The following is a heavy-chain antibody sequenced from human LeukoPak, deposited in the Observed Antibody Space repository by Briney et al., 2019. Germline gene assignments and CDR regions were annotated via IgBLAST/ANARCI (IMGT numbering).Heavy chain of an antibody. D-gene: IGHD1-1*01. CDR2: ISWNSGSI. V-gene: IGHV3-9*01. J-gene: IGHJ6*02. CDR1: GFTFDDYA. CDR3: ARGQLEWENYYYGMDV. Sequence: GGSLRLSCAASGFTFDDYAMHWVRQAPGKGLEWVSGISWNSGSIGYADSVKGRFTISRDNAKNSLYLQMNSLRAEDTALYYCARGQLEWENYYYGMDVWGQETTVTVSS.